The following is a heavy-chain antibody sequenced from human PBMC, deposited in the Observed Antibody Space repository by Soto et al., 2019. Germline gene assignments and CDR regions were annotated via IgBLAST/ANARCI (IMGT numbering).Heavy chain of an antibody. CDR2: IVDANGST. J-gene: IGHJ6*02. CDR1: GFDFGSFG. Sequence: QMQLVQSGPEVKKTGTSVKVSCKASGFDFGSFGIQWLRQSQGQGFEWIGWIVDANGSTNYEPNFQGRVKITRDMYTNTACMDLTNLRSDDTEVYFYSADRPHIAIGGPVWGQGTMVAVSS. V-gene: IGHV1-58*02. D-gene: IGHD2-21*01. CDR3: SADRPHIAIGGPV.